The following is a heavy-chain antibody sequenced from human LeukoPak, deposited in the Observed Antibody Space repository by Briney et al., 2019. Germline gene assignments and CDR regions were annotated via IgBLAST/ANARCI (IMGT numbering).Heavy chain of an antibody. CDR3: ARDWMYYYGSGSYSGLDY. CDR1: GYTFTSYG. V-gene: IGHV1-18*01. D-gene: IGHD3-10*01. CDR2: ISAYNGNT. Sequence: ASVKVSCKASGYTFTSYGISWVRQAPGQGLEWMGWISAYNGNTNYAQKLQGRVTMTTDTSTSTAYMELRSLRSDDTAVYYCARDWMYYYGSGSYSGLDYWGQGTLVTVSS. J-gene: IGHJ4*02.